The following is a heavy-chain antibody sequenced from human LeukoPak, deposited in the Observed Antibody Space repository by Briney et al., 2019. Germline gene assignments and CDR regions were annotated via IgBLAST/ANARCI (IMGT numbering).Heavy chain of an antibody. CDR1: GFTFSSYS. V-gene: IGHV3-21*05. CDR2: ISSSSSYI. D-gene: IGHD2/OR15-2a*01. Sequence: PGGSLRLSCAASGFTFSSYSMNWVRQAPGKGLEWVSYISSSSSYIYYADSVKGRFTISRDNAKNSLYLQMNSLRAEDTAVYYCARDLLSGFDYWGQGTLVTVSS. J-gene: IGHJ4*02. CDR3: ARDLLSGFDY.